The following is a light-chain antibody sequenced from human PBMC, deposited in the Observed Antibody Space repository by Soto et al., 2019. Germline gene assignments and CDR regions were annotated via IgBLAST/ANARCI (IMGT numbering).Light chain of an antibody. Sequence: DIQITQCPSSLSASVGDRVTITCRASQGISTYLNWYQQKPGKAPKLLIYTASNLESGVRSRFSGSGSGTDFTLTISSLQPEDFATYYCQQLNTCPITFGQGTRLEIK. V-gene: IGKV1-9*01. J-gene: IGKJ5*01. CDR3: QQLNTCPIT. CDR2: TAS. CDR1: QGISTY.